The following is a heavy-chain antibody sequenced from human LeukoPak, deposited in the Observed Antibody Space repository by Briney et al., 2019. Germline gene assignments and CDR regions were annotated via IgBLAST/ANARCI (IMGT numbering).Heavy chain of an antibody. CDR1: GFTFSRCN. D-gene: IGHD4-23*01. Sequence: GGSLGLSCAASGFTFSRCNMNWVRQAPGKGLEWLSYISTSSSNRYYAGSVKGRFTISRDSAKESLYLQLDSLRDEDTAVYYCAGDLGGNDAFDIWGQGTMVIVSS. CDR2: ISTSSSNR. J-gene: IGHJ3*02. V-gene: IGHV3-48*02. CDR3: AGDLGGNDAFDI.